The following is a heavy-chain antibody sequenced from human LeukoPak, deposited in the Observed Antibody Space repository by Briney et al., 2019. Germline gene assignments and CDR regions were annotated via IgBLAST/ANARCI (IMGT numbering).Heavy chain of an antibody. D-gene: IGHD3-16*02. Sequence: SETLSLTCTVSGGSISSYYWSWIRQPPGKGLEWIGYIYYSGSTNYNPSLKSRVTISVDTSNNQFSLKLSSVTAADTAVYYCAKHAHTSYFFDYWGQGTLVTVSA. V-gene: IGHV4-59*08. CDR2: IYYSGST. CDR3: AKHAHTSYFFDY. CDR1: GGSISSYY. J-gene: IGHJ4*02.